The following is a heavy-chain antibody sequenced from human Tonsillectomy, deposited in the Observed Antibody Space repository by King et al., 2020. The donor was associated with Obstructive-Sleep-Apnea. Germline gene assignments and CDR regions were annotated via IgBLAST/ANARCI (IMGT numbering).Heavy chain of an antibody. D-gene: IGHD2-15*01. CDR3: ARSGPDCSGGTCYFDY. J-gene: IGHJ4*02. CDR2: IDPSDSYT. V-gene: IGHV5-10-1*03. Sequence: QLVQSGAEVKKPGESLRISCKGSGYSFTSYWISWVRQMPGKGLEWMGRIDPSDSYTNYSPSFQGHVTISADKFISTAYLQWSSLKASDTAMYYCARSGPDCSGGTCYFDYWGQGTLVTVSS. CDR1: GYSFTSYW.